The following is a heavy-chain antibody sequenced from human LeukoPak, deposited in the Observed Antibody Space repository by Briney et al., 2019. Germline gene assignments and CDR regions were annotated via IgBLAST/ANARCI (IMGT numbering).Heavy chain of an antibody. CDR1: GFTFSSYW. Sequence: PGGSLRLSCAASGFTFSSYWMSWVRQAPGKGLEWVANIKQDGIERYYVDSVKGRFTISRDNAKNSLYLQLNSLSAEDTAVYYCARECPDTVGYPNPIDSWGQGTLVTVSS. V-gene: IGHV3-7*01. D-gene: IGHD2-8*02. CDR2: IKQDGIER. J-gene: IGHJ4*02. CDR3: ARECPDTVGYPNPIDS.